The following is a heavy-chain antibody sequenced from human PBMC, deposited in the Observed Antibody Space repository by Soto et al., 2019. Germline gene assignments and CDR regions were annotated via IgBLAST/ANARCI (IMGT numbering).Heavy chain of an antibody. CDR3: ARARVEGSKAGTKVLLFDY. CDR2: IIPIFGTA. D-gene: IGHD1-1*01. CDR1: GGTFSSYA. J-gene: IGHJ4*02. V-gene: IGHV1-69*01. Sequence: QVQLVQSGAEVKKPGSSVKVSCKASGGTFSSYAITWVRQAPGQGLEWMGGIIPIFGTANYAQKFQGRVTITADESTSTAYMELSSLRSEDTAVYYCARARVEGSKAGTKVLLFDYWGQGTLVTVSS.